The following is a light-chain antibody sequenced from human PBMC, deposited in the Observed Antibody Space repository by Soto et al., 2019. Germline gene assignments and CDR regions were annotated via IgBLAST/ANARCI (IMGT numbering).Light chain of an antibody. CDR1: SSDVGGYNY. CDR2: EVS. V-gene: IGLV2-14*01. Sequence: QSALTQPASVSGSPEQSITISCTGTSSDVGGYNYVSCYQQHPGKAPKRMIYEVSNRPSGVSNLFSGSKSGNTASLTISGLLAEDEADYYCRSYTSSSTLVFGTGTKLTVL. J-gene: IGLJ1*01. CDR3: RSYTSSSTLV.